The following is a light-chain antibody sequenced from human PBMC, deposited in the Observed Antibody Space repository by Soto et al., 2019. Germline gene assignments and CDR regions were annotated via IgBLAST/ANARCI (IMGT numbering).Light chain of an antibody. V-gene: IGKV1-39*01. Sequence: DIQMTQSPSSLSASVGDRVTITCRASQSIMSHLNWYQHKSGKAPKLLIYAASSLHSGVPSRFSGSGSGTDFTLTISSMQAEDFGTYSCQQAYNTPRTLGQGTKVEIK. J-gene: IGKJ1*01. CDR3: QQAYNTPRT. CDR1: QSIMSH. CDR2: AAS.